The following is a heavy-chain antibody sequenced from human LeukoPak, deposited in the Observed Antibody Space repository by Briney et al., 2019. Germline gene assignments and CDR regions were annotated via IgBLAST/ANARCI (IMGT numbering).Heavy chain of an antibody. J-gene: IGHJ4*02. CDR2: ICANDNST. D-gene: IGHD3-3*01. Sequence: GGSLRLSCSASGFTFRTYAMNWVRQAPGKGLEWVSGICANDNSTYYADSLKGRFTISRDNSKNTLYLQMNCLRAEDTAVYYCAKLPERYYDFWSGYLDYWGQGTLVTVSS. CDR3: AKLPERYYDFWSGYLDY. CDR1: GFTFRTYA. V-gene: IGHV3-23*01.